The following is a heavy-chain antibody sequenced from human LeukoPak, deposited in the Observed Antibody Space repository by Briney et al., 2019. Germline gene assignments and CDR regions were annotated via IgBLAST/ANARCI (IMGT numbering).Heavy chain of an antibody. Sequence: PGGSLRLSCAASGFTFSSYAMHWVRQAPGKGLEWVALIPYDGSNKYYADSVKGRFTVSRDNSKNTLYLQMNSLRAEDTAVYYCVRGAYSSSWLNFDYWGQGTLFTVSS. CDR3: VRGAYSSSWLNFDY. D-gene: IGHD6-13*01. J-gene: IGHJ4*02. CDR2: IPYDGSNK. CDR1: GFTFSSYA. V-gene: IGHV3-30*04.